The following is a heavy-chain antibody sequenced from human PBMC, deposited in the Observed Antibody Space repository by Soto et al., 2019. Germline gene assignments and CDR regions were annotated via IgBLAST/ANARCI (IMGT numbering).Heavy chain of an antibody. V-gene: IGHV5-51*01. CDR2: IYPVDSDT. CDR3: ARTRSFTLGFYYDGMDV. J-gene: IGHJ6*02. D-gene: IGHD6-6*01. Sequence: GESLKISFQCSGYIFASYWIGWVRQMPGKDLEWMGIIYPVDSDTRYSPSFQGQVTISADKSLRTAYLQWTSLKASDTALYYCARTRSFTLGFYYDGMDVWGQGTTVTVSS. CDR1: GYIFASYW.